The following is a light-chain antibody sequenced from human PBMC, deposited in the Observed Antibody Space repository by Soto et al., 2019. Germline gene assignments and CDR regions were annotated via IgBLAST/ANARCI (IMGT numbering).Light chain of an antibody. CDR2: WAS. CDR1: QGVLYSSNNKTC. Sequence: DIVMTQSPDSLSVSLGERATINCKSSQGVLYSSNNKTCLAWYQQKPGQSPKLLIYWASTRESGVPDRFSGSGSGTDFALTVSSLQAEDVAVYYCQQCYNTPSFGPGTKVDI. J-gene: IGKJ3*01. V-gene: IGKV4-1*01. CDR3: QQCYNTPS.